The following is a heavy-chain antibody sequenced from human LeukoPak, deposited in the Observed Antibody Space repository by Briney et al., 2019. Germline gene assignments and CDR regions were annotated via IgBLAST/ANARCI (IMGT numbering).Heavy chain of an antibody. J-gene: IGHJ3*02. CDR2: TYYRSKWYS. Sequence: SQTLSLTCAISGDSVSGNSVAWNWIRQSPSRGLEWLGRTYYRSKWYSDYAVSVKSRITINPDTSKNQFSLQLNSVTPEDTAVYCCGRGSGKGGAFDIGGQGTMVTVSS. CDR3: GRGSGKGGAFDI. D-gene: IGHD3-10*01. V-gene: IGHV6-1*01. CDR1: GDSVSGNSVA.